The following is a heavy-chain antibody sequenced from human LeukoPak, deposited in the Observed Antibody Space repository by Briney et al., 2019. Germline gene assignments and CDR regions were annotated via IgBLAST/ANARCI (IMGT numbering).Heavy chain of an antibody. V-gene: IGHV3-23*01. CDR3: AKGLYGSGSQASNWFDP. Sequence: GGSLRLSCAASGFTFRVYDMTWVRQAPGKGLEWVSAISGSGGSTYYADSVKGRFTISRDNSKNTLYLQMNSLRAEDTAVYYCAKGLYGSGSQASNWFDPWGQGTLVTVSS. CDR1: GFTFRVYD. J-gene: IGHJ5*02. D-gene: IGHD3-10*01. CDR2: ISGSGGST.